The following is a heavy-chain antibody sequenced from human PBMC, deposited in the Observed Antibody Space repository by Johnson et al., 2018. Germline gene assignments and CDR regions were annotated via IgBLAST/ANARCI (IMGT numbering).Heavy chain of an antibody. Sequence: QVQLVESGGGVVQPGRSLRLSCAASGFTFSSYAMHWVRQAPGKGLEWVAVISYDGSNKYYADSVKGRFTISRENSKNTLYLQMNSLRAEDTAVYYCARIAGPYYYYYYMDVWGKGTTVTVSS. CDR1: GFTFSSYA. V-gene: IGHV3-30-3*01. CDR2: ISYDGSNK. J-gene: IGHJ6*03. CDR3: ARIAGPYYYYYYMDV. D-gene: IGHD2-21*01.